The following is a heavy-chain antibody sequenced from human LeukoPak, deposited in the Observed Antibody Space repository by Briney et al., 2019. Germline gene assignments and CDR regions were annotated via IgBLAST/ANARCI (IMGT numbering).Heavy chain of an antibody. V-gene: IGHV1-8*01. CDR3: ARGVAAGVDF. CDR1: GYTFTSLD. Sequence: EASVKVSCKASGYTFTSLDVNWMPQAPGQGLEWMGWMSPNSGKTGYAQNFQGRVTMTSEASISTGYMELSSLTSEDTAVYYCARGVAAGVDFWGQGTLITVSS. CDR2: MSPNSGKT. D-gene: IGHD6-13*01. J-gene: IGHJ4*02.